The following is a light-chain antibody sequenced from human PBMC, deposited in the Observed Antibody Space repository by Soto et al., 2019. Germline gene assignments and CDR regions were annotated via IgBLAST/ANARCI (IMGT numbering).Light chain of an antibody. Sequence: EIVLTQSPGTLSLSPGERATLSCRASQSVSNNYIAWYQQNPGQAPRLLIYGASTRATGIPDRFSGSGSGTDFTLTISRLEPEDFAVYFCQQYGRSPPFAFGQGTKVEIK. CDR1: QSVSNNY. CDR2: GAS. V-gene: IGKV3-20*01. J-gene: IGKJ2*01. CDR3: QQYGRSPPFA.